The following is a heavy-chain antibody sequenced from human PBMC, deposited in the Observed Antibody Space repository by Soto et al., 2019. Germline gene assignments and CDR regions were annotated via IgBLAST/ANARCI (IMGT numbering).Heavy chain of an antibody. Sequence: HPGGSRRLSCAASGFTFGDYTMTWFRQAPGKGLEWVGFIRSKTYGGTPEYAASVRDRFTISRDDSNSIAYLQMNSLKTEDTAVYYCTRDQGGTSRWYGLSDHWGQGTLVTVS. D-gene: IGHD6-19*01. J-gene: IGHJ4*02. V-gene: IGHV3-49*03. CDR1: GFTFGDYT. CDR3: TRDQGGTSRWYGLSDH. CDR2: IRSKTYGGTP.